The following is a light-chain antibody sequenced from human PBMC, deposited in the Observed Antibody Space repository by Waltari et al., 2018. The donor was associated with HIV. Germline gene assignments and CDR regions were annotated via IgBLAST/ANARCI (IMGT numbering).Light chain of an antibody. CDR2: DDS. J-gene: IGLJ2*01. CDR3: QVWHSNSDHVV. CDR1: NIGSQS. V-gene: IGLV3-21*02. Sequence: SYVLTQPPSVSVAPGQTARITCEGNNIGSQSVHWYPQRPGQAPALVFHDDSDRPSGIPERVSGSNSGNTATLTISRVEAGDEADYYCQVWHSNSDHVVFGGGTKLTVL.